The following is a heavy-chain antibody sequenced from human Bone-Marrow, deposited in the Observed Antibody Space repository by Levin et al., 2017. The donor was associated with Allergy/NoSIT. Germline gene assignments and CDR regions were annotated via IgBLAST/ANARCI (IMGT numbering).Heavy chain of an antibody. D-gene: IGHD5-18*01. CDR2: IYDSGST. CDR3: ARIPDTTSEFDC. CDR1: GGSIRSGGYY. V-gene: IGHV4-31*03. Sequence: SETLSLTCTVSGGSIRSGGYYWSWIRQHPGKGLEWIGYIYDSGSTSYNPSLESRVAISVDTSKNQFYLKLTSLTAADTAVYYCARIPDTTSEFDCRGEGTLVTVSS. J-gene: IGHJ4*02.